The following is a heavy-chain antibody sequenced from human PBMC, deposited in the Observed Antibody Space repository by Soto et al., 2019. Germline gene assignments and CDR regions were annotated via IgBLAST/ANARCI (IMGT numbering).Heavy chain of an antibody. Sequence: GGYLRLSCAACGFTFSSYAMGWVRQAPGMGLEWVSPISGSRGSTYYADSVKGRPHISSDDSKDPVYLQMNTLRHVDTAVYYCARDTPRYYYDSSDYYHHDAFDISAQGPMVTLS. CDR2: ISGSRGST. CDR1: GFTFSSYA. V-gene: IGHV3-23*01. J-gene: IGHJ3*02. CDR3: ARDTPRYYYDSSDYYHHDAFDI. D-gene: IGHD3-22*01.